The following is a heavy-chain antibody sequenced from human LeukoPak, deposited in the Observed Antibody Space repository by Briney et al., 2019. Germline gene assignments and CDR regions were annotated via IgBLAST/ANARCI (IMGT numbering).Heavy chain of an antibody. J-gene: IGHJ4*02. CDR1: GYTFTSYD. V-gene: IGHV1-8*01. CDR2: MNPNSGNT. CDR3: ARGIRPYSNYDRTPPYFDY. Sequence: ASVKVSCKASGYTFTSYDINWVRQATGQGLEWMGWMNPNSGNTGYAQKFQGRVTITRNTSISTAYMELSSLRSEDTAVYYCARGIRPYSNYDRTPPYFDYWGQGTLVTVSS. D-gene: IGHD4-11*01.